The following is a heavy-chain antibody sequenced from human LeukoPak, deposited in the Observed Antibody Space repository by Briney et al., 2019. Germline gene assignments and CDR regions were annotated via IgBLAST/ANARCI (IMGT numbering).Heavy chain of an antibody. CDR1: GLTFSGYD. V-gene: IGHV3-30-3*01. CDR2: ISNDGSNK. CDR3: ARDHYADYLFDY. D-gene: IGHD4-17*01. J-gene: IGHJ4*02. Sequence: GGSLRLSCAASGLTFSGYDMHWVRQAPGKGLEWVAIISNDGSNKYYADSVKGRFTISRDNSKNTLYLQMNSLRAEDTAIFYCARDHYADYLFDYWGQGTLVTVSS.